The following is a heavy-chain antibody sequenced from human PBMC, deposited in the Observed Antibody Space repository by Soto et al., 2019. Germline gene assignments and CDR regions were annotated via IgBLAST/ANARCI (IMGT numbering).Heavy chain of an antibody. D-gene: IGHD6-19*01. Sequence: GESLKISCKGSGYSFTSYWIGWVRQMPGKGLEWMGIIYPGDSDTRYSPSFQGQVTISADKSISTAYLQWSSLKASDTAMYYCARHGSSVEYYYYGTDVWGQGTTVTVSS. V-gene: IGHV5-51*01. CDR1: GYSFTSYW. J-gene: IGHJ6*02. CDR2: IYPGDSDT. CDR3: ARHGSSVEYYYYGTDV.